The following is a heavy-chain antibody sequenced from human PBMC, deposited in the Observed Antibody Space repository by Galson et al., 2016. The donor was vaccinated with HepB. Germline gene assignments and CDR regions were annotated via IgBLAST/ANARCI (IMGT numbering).Heavy chain of an antibody. D-gene: IGHD3-10*01. V-gene: IGHV3-23*01. CDR2: SR. CDR3: ATGRGFGNPFDY. J-gene: IGHJ4*02. Sequence: SRYYADSVKGRFTISRDTSKNTLSLQMDSLRAEDTAVYYCATGRGFGNPFDYWGQGTLVTVSS.